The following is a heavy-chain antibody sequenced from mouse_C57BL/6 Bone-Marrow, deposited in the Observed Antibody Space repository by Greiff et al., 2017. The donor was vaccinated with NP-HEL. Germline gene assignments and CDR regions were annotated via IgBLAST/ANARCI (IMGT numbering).Heavy chain of an antibody. Sequence: EVKLMESGEGLVKPGGSLKLSCAASGFTFSSYAMSWVRQTPEKRLEWVAYISSGGDYIYYADTVKGRFTISRDNARNTLYLQMSSLKSEDTAMYYCTRDLYGSDYWGQGTTLTVSS. CDR2: ISSGGDYI. J-gene: IGHJ2*01. CDR3: TRDLYGSDY. D-gene: IGHD1-1*01. CDR1: GFTFSSYA. V-gene: IGHV5-9-1*02.